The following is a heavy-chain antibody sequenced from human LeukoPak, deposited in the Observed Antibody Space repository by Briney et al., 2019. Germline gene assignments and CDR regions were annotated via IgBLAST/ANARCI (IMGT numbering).Heavy chain of an antibody. V-gene: IGHV3-23*01. CDR2: ISGSGGST. J-gene: IGHJ4*02. CDR1: GFTFSSYA. D-gene: IGHD2-2*01. CDR3: AKATYYCSSTSCSPYYFDY. Sequence: PGGSLRLSCAASGFTFSSYAMSWVRQAPGKGLEWVSAISGSGGSTYYADSVKGRFTISRDNSKNTLYLQMNSLRAEDTAVYYCAKATYYCSSTSCSPYYFDYGGQGTLVTVSS.